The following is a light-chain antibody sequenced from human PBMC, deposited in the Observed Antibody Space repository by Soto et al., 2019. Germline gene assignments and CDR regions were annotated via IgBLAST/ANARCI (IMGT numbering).Light chain of an antibody. CDR2: KAS. J-gene: IGKJ1*01. Sequence: SVGDRFTITCRASQTISSWLAWYQQKPGKAPKLLIYKASTLKSGVPSRFSGSGSGTEFTLTITSLQAEDVAVYFCQHYYSTPQTFGQGTKVDIK. CDR1: QTISSW. CDR3: QHYYSTPQT. V-gene: IGKV1-5*03.